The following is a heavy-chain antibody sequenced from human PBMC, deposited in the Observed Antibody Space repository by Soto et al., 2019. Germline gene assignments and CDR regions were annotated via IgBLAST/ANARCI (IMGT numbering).Heavy chain of an antibody. CDR3: SREEWCGEKHDY. J-gene: IGHJ4*02. CDR1: GGSFSGYY. Sequence: QVQLQQWGAGLLKPSETLSLTCAVYGGSFSGYYWNWIRQPPGKGLEWIGEINHSAGTNYNPSLNSRVTISVDTAKNQFSLKLSSVTAADTAVYYCSREEWCGEKHDYWGQGTLVTVSS. D-gene: IGHD3-10*01. V-gene: IGHV4-34*01. CDR2: INHSAGT.